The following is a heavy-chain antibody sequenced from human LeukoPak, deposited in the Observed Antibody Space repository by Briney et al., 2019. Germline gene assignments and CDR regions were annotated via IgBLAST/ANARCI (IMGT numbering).Heavy chain of an antibody. V-gene: IGHV3-23*01. CDR1: GFTFGSYT. Sequence: GGSLRLSCAASGFTFGSYTMSWVRQAPGKGLEWVSGITATGSRTYYADSVKGRFTISRDSSKNTLYLQLNSLGVDDTAVYYCATSMGGGNVDYWGQGTLVTVSS. J-gene: IGHJ4*02. CDR2: ITATGSRT. CDR3: ATSMGGGNVDY. D-gene: IGHD3-16*01.